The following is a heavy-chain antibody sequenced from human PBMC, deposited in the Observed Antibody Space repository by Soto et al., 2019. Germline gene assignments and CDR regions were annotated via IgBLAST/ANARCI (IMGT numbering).Heavy chain of an antibody. CDR3: ARARGGAGYYYYYMDV. J-gene: IGHJ6*03. Sequence: GASVKVSCKASGYTFTSYDINWVRQATGQGLEWMGWKNPNSGNTGYAQKFQGRVTMTRNTSISTAYMELSSLRSEDTAVYYCARARGGAGYYYYYMDVWGKGTTVTVSS. CDR1: GYTFTSYD. CDR2: KNPNSGNT. V-gene: IGHV1-8*01. D-gene: IGHD3-16*01.